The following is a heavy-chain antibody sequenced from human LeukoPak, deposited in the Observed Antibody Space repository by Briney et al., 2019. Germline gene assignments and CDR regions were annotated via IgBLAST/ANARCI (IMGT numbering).Heavy chain of an antibody. D-gene: IGHD1-14*01. CDR3: ARDRISINALDM. V-gene: IGHV4-59*11. Sequence: PSETLSLTCTVSGASISGHYLTWLRQPPGKGLEWIGYISHIGSTNYNPSLKSRLTISVDTSKHQFSLKLTSVTAADTAVYYCARDRISINALDMWRQGTMVTVSS. CDR1: GASISGHY. J-gene: IGHJ3*02. CDR2: ISHIGST.